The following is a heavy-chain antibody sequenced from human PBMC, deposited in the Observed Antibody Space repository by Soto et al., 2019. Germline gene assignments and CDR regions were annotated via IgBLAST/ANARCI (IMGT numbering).Heavy chain of an antibody. Sequence: PSETLSLTCAVYGGSFSGYYWTWIRQPPGTGLEWIGEINHSGSTNYNPSLKSRVTISEDTSKNHFSLKLNSVTAADTAVYYCARGLDHTKVGYWGHGILVTVSS. D-gene: IGHD2-8*01. V-gene: IGHV4-34*01. CDR3: ARGLDHTKVGY. J-gene: IGHJ4*01. CDR2: INHSGST. CDR1: GGSFSGYY.